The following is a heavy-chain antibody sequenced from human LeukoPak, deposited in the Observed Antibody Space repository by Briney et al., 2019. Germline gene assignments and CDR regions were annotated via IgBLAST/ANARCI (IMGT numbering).Heavy chain of an antibody. V-gene: IGHV4-39*01. D-gene: IGHD3-22*01. CDR2: IYYSGST. J-gene: IGHJ3*02. Sequence: SETLSLTCAVSGGSISSSSYYWGWIRQPPGKGLEWIGSIYYSGSTYYNPSLKSRVTISVDTSKNQFSLTLSSVTAADTAVYYCARQSYDSSGYYYFDAFDIWGQGTMVTVSS. CDR1: GGSISSSSYY. CDR3: ARQSYDSSGYYYFDAFDI.